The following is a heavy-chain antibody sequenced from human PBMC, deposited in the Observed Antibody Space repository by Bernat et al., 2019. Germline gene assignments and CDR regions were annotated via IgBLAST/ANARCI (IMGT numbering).Heavy chain of an antibody. CDR3: AKEVVGYYHGSGGYKDV. D-gene: IGHD3-10*01. CDR2: ISYDTSDT. CDR1: GFTFSSYA. Sequence: QVLLVESGGDMVQPGRSLRLSCEATGFTFSSYAMHWVRQAPGTGLERLAVISYDTSDTYYADSVKGRFTISGDNSKNTVYMQMNSLRAEDTAVYYCAKEVVGYYHGSGGYKDVWGQVTTVTVSS. V-gene: IGHV3-30*18. J-gene: IGHJ6*02.